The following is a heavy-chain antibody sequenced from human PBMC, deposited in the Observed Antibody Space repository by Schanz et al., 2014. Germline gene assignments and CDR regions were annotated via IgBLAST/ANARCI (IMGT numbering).Heavy chain of an antibody. V-gene: IGHV3-21*04. CDR2: ISSSSSYI. J-gene: IGHJ6*02. D-gene: IGHD2-15*01. CDR3: AGAAYCRGAGCALYYALDV. Sequence: EVQLVESGGGLMQPGGSLRLSCAVSGFSVSTNYMSWVRQAPGKGLEWVSYISSSSSYIYYADSMKGRFTISRDNAKNSLYLQMNSLRAEDTGVYYCAGAAYCRGAGCALYYALDVWGQGTTVTVSS. CDR1: GFSVSTNY.